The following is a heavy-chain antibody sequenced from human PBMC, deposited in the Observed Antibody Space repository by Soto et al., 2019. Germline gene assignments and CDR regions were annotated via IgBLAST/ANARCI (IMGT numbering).Heavy chain of an antibody. Sequence: GGSLRLSCAASGFTFSSYWMHWVRQAPGKGLVWVSRINSDGSSTSYADSVKGRFTISRDNAKNTLYLQMNSLRAEDTAVYYYARDPQTTQDIVVVPASGYYGMDVWGQGTTVTVSS. CDR2: INSDGSST. CDR1: GFTFSSYW. J-gene: IGHJ6*02. D-gene: IGHD2-2*01. CDR3: ARDPQTTQDIVVVPASGYYGMDV. V-gene: IGHV3-74*01.